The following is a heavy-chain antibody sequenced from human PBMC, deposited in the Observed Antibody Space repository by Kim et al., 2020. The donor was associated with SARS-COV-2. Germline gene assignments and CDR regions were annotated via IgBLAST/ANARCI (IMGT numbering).Heavy chain of an antibody. CDR3: ARHGIESPGDLKYFDY. Sequence: SETLSLTCTVSGGSISSYYWSWIRQPPGKGLEWIGYIYYSGSTNYNPSLKSRVTISVDTSKNQFSLKLSSVTAADTAVYYCARHGIESPGDLKYFDYWGQGTLVTVSS. D-gene: IGHD3-10*01. J-gene: IGHJ4*02. CDR1: GGSISSYY. CDR2: IYYSGST. V-gene: IGHV4-59*08.